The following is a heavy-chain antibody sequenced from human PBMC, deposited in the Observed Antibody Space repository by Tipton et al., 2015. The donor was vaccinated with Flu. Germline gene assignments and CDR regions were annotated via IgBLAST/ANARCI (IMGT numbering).Heavy chain of an antibody. CDR3: ARGKGDFDY. Sequence: TLSLTCTVSGGSISSSSYYWGWIRQPPGKWLEWIGSIYYSGSTCYNPSLKSRVTISVDTSKNQFSLKLSSVTAADTAVYYCARGKGDFDYWGQGTLVTVSS. V-gene: IGHV4-39*07. J-gene: IGHJ4*02. CDR2: IYYSGST. CDR1: GGSISSSSYY.